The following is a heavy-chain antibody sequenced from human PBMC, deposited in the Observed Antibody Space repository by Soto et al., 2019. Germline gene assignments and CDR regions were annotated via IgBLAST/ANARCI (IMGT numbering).Heavy chain of an antibody. D-gene: IGHD2-2*01. Sequence: QVQLQESGPGLVKPSQTLSLTCSVSGGSISSGGYYWSWIRQPPGKGLEWIGYIYYSGSTYYNPSLKSRVTISVDPSKNHFSLKLSSVTAADTAVFYCARVTQWSTGCYVDSWGQGTLVTVSS. V-gene: IGHV4-31*03. J-gene: IGHJ4*02. CDR2: IYYSGST. CDR3: ARVTQWSTGCYVDS. CDR1: GGSISSGGYY.